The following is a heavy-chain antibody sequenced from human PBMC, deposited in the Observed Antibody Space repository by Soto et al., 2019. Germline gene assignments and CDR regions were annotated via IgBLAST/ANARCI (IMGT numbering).Heavy chain of an antibody. CDR3: ARDELLSGYSSSWYGY. V-gene: IGHV1-46*01. D-gene: IGHD6-13*01. CDR2: INPSGGST. Sequence: ASVKVSCKXSGYTFTSYYMHWVRQAPGQGLEWMGIINPSGGSTSYAQKFQGRVTMTRDTSTSTVYMELSSLRSEDTAVYYCARDELLSGYSSSWYGYWGQGTLVTVSS. CDR1: GYTFTSYY. J-gene: IGHJ4*02.